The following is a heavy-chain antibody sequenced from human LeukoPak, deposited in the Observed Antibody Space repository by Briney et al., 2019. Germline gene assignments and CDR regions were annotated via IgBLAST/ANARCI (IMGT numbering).Heavy chain of an antibody. Sequence: GGSLRLSCAASGFTFSSYSMNWVRQAPGKALEWVSSISSSSSYIYYADSVKGRFTISRDNAKNSLYLQMNSLRAEDTAVYYCARDQLSSSSWYEWWLDYWGQGTLVTVSS. D-gene: IGHD6-13*01. CDR2: ISSSSSYI. J-gene: IGHJ4*02. CDR1: GFTFSSYS. V-gene: IGHV3-21*01. CDR3: ARDQLSSSSWYEWWLDY.